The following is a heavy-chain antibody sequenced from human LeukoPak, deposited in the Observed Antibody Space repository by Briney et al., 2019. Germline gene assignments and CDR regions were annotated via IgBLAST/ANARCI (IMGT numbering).Heavy chain of an antibody. Sequence: PGGSLRLFCAASGFTFDDYAMHWVRQAPGKGLEWVSGISWNSGSIGYADSVKGRFTISRDNAKNSLYLQMNSLRAEDTALYYCAKDRGSSSWYVFDYWGQGTLVTVSS. CDR1: GFTFDDYA. CDR2: ISWNSGSI. CDR3: AKDRGSSSWYVFDY. V-gene: IGHV3-9*01. D-gene: IGHD6-13*01. J-gene: IGHJ4*02.